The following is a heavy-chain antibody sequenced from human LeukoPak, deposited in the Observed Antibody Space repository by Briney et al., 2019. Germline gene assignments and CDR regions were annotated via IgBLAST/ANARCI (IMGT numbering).Heavy chain of an antibody. CDR1: GFTFSDYY. Sequence: GGSLRLSCAASGFTFSDYYMSWIRQAPGKGLEWVAAIWYDGSKTSYTDSVKGRFTVSRDISKNTVYLQMNGLKAEDTAVYYCARDDCSTTPCYAYWGQGTLVTVSS. J-gene: IGHJ4*02. CDR3: ARDDCSTTPCYAY. V-gene: IGHV3-33*08. D-gene: IGHD2-2*01. CDR2: IWYDGSKT.